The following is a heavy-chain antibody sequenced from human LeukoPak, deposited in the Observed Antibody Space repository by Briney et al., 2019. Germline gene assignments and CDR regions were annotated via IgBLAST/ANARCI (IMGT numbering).Heavy chain of an antibody. CDR2: IYPGDSDT. J-gene: IGHJ3*02. CDR3: ATRTNIVVVPAAMIDDAFDI. D-gene: IGHD2-2*01. V-gene: IGHV5-51*01. CDR1: GYSFTSYW. Sequence: GESLKISCKGSGYSFTSYWIGWVRQMPGKGLEWMGIIYPGDSDTRYSPSFQGQVTISADKSISTAYLRWSSLKASDTAMYYCATRTNIVVVPAAMIDDAFDIWGQGTMVTVSS.